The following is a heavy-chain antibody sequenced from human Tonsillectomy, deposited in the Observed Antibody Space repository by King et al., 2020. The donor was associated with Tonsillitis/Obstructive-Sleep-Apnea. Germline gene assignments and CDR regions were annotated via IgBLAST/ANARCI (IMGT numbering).Heavy chain of an antibody. CDR1: GFSLSNVRMG. CDR3: ARAEMSTISAFSLDS. V-gene: IGHV2-26*01. J-gene: IGHJ4*02. Sequence: TLKESGPVLVKPTETLTLTCTVSGFSLSNVRMGVNWIRQPPGKALEWLAHIFSNADKSSSPSLKNRLTISKDASKSQVVLTLTNMDPVDTATYYCARAEMSTISAFSLDSWGQGILVTVSS. CDR2: IFSNADK. D-gene: IGHD5-24*01.